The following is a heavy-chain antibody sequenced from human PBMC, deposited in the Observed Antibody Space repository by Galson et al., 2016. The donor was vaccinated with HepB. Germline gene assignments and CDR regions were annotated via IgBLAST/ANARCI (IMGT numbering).Heavy chain of an antibody. Sequence: SVKVSCKASAYTFTAYYIHWVRQAPGQGLEWMGWINPNSGGTNSAQNFQGRVTLTRNTSTSTAYMDRTRLRSDDTAVYFCARRSSSPAGAFDLWGQGTLVTVSS. J-gene: IGHJ3*01. CDR3: ARRSSSPAGAFDL. V-gene: IGHV1-2*02. CDR2: INPNSGGT. CDR1: AYTFTAYY. D-gene: IGHD6-6*01.